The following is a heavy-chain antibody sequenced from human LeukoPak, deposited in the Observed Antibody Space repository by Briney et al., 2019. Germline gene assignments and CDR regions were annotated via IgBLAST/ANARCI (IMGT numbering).Heavy chain of an antibody. Sequence: SESLSLTCTVSGGSISSHYWSWIRQPPGKGLEWIGYIYYSGSTNYNPSLKSPVTISVDTSKNQFSLKLSSVTAADTAVYYCARVLTDYDFWSGYYPLYYFDYWGQGTLVTVSS. J-gene: IGHJ4*02. CDR1: GGSISSHY. D-gene: IGHD3-3*01. CDR2: IYYSGST. CDR3: ARVLTDYDFWSGYYPLYYFDY. V-gene: IGHV4-59*11.